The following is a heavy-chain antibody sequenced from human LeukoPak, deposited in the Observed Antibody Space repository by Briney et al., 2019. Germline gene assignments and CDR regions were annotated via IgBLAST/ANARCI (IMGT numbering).Heavy chain of an antibody. Sequence: PGGSLRLSCAASGFTFDDYAMHWVRQAPGKGLEWVSGISWNSGSIGYADSVKGRFTISRDNAKNSLYLQMNSLRAEDTALYYCEKVWNGSWSDPYLFDYWAREPWSPSPQ. CDR2: ISWNSGSI. CDR1: GFTFDDYA. V-gene: IGHV3-9*01. J-gene: IGHJ4*02. D-gene: IGHD6-13*01. CDR3: EKVWNGSWSDPYLFDY.